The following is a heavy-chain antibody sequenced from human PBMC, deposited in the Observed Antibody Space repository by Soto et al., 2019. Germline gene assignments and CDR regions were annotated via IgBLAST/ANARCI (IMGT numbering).Heavy chain of an antibody. V-gene: IGHV1-3*01. Sequence: ASVKVSCKASGYTFTSYAMHWVRQAPGQRLEWMGWINAGNGNTKYSQKFQGRVTITRDTSASTAYMELSSLRSEDTAVYYCARDRVKNIAVAADDYWGQGTLVTASS. D-gene: IGHD6-19*01. CDR2: INAGNGNT. CDR1: GYTFTSYA. CDR3: ARDRVKNIAVAADDY. J-gene: IGHJ4*02.